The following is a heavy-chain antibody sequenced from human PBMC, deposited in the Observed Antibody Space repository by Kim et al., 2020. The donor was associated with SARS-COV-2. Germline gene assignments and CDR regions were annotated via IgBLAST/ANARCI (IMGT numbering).Heavy chain of an antibody. CDR2: IYPGDSDT. V-gene: IGHV5-51*01. Sequence: GESLKLSCEGSGYSFTNYWIAWVRQMPGKGLEWMGIIYPGDSDTRYSPSFQGQVTMSVDKSTSTAYLQWSSLKASDTAMYFCARPSQGFYFAMDVWGQGT. D-gene: IGHD2-15*01. CDR3: ARPSQGFYFAMDV. J-gene: IGHJ6*02. CDR1: GYSFTNYW.